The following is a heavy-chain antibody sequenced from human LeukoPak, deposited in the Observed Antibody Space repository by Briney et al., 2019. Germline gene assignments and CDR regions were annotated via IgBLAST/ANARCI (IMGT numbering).Heavy chain of an antibody. CDR1: GFTFSSYA. V-gene: IGHV3-23*01. CDR3: AKDLGPGKAACPLDY. CDR2: ISGSGGST. J-gene: IGHJ4*02. Sequence: QTGGSLRLSCAASGFTFSSYAMSWVRHAPGKGLEWVSAISGSGGSTYYADSVKGRFTISRDNSKNTLYLQMNSLRAEDTAVYYWAKDLGPGKAACPLDYWGQGTLVTVSS. D-gene: IGHD6-6*01.